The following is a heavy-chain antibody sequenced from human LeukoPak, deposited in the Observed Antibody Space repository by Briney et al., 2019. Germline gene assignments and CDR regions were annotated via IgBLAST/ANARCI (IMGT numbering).Heavy chain of an antibody. CDR2: TCYDGSNK. D-gene: IGHD3-10*01. Sequence: GGSLRLSCLPSGFTLSSYGMQWVRPAPGRVLEWVAVTCYDGSNKYYADSVKGRFTISRDNSNNTLYLQMNSLRAEDTAVYYCARDRGGFNWFDPWGQGTLVTVSS. CDR3: ARDRGGFNWFDP. V-gene: IGHV3-33*01. CDR1: GFTLSSYG. J-gene: IGHJ5*02.